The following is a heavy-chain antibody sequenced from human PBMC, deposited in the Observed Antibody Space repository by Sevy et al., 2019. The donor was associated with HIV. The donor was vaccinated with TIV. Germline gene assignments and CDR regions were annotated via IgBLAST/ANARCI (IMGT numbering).Heavy chain of an antibody. CDR1: GFTFSSYA. D-gene: IGHD3-22*01. V-gene: IGHV3-23*01. CDR3: AKVTIVVVINPYFDY. CDR2: ISGSGGST. J-gene: IGHJ4*02. Sequence: GGSLRLSCAASGFTFSSYAMSWVRQAPGKGLEWVSAISGSGGSTYYADSVKGRFTISRDNSKITLYLQMNSLRAEDTAVYYCAKVTIVVVINPYFDYWGQGTLVTVSS.